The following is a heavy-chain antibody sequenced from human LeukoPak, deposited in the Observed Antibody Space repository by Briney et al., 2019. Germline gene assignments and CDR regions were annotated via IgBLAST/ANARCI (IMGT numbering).Heavy chain of an antibody. Sequence: RPSETLSLTCTVSGGSISSYYWSWIRQPPGKGLEWIGYIYHSGSTYYNPSLKSRVTISVDRSKNQFSLKLSSVTAADTAVYYCARDLGYHPYAFDIWGQGTMVTVSS. CDR2: IYHSGST. V-gene: IGHV4-59*12. CDR1: GGSISSYY. CDR3: ARDLGYHPYAFDI. J-gene: IGHJ3*02. D-gene: IGHD6-25*01.